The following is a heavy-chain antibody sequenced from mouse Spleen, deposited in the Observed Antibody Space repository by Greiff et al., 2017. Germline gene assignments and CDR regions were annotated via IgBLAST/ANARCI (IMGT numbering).Heavy chain of an antibody. D-gene: IGHD2-13*01. CDR2: IYPGSGNT. V-gene: IGHV1-76*01. Sequence: QVQLQQSGAELVRPGASVKLSCKASGYTFTDYYINWVKQRPGQGLEWIARIYPGSGNTYYNEMFKGKATLTAEKSSSTAYMQLSSLTSEDSAVYFCARDYSGGFDYWGQGTTLTVSS. J-gene: IGHJ2*01. CDR1: GYTFTDYY. CDR3: ARDYSGGFDY.